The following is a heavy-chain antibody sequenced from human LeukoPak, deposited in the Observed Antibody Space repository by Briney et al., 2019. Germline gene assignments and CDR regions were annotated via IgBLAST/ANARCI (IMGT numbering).Heavy chain of an antibody. CDR1: GFTFSSYW. J-gene: IGHJ4*02. D-gene: IGHD3-3*01. Sequence: PGGSLRLSCAASGFTFSSYWMHWVRQAPGKGLVWVSGISGSGGGTYYAASVKGRFTISRDNSKDTLFLQMNSLRADDTALYYCARWSGDYKFDYWGQGTLVTVSS. CDR3: ARWSGDYKFDY. V-gene: IGHV3-23*01. CDR2: ISGSGGGT.